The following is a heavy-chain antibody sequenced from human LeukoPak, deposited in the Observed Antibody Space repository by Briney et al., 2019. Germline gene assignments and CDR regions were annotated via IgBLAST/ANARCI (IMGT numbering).Heavy chain of an antibody. Sequence: GGSLRLSCAASGFTVSSNYMSWVRQAPGKGLEWVSVIYSGGSTYYADSVKGRFTISRDNSKNTLYLQMNSLRAEGTAVYYCARDAYSGSYCFDYWGQGTLVTVSS. CDR2: IYSGGST. D-gene: IGHD1-26*01. CDR1: GFTVSSNY. V-gene: IGHV3-53*01. J-gene: IGHJ4*02. CDR3: ARDAYSGSYCFDY.